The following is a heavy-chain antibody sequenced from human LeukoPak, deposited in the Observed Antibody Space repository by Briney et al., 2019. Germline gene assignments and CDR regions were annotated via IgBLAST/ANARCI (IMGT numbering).Heavy chain of an antibody. J-gene: IGHJ4*02. CDR3: ARGQPSFDY. CDR1: GDSISRSIYY. V-gene: IGHV4-39*07. D-gene: IGHD2-2*01. CDR2: IYSSGST. Sequence: PSETLSLTCTVSGDSISRSIYYWGWIRQPPERGLEWIGNIYSSGSTYYNPSLKSRVTISLDTSKNQFSLKLSSMTAADTAVYYCARGQPSFDYWGQGTLVTVSS.